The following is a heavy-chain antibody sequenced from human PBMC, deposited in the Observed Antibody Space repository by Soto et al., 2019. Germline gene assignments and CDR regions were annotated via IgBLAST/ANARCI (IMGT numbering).Heavy chain of an antibody. V-gene: IGHV3-30-3*01. Sequence: GGSLRLSCAASGFTFSSYAMHWVRQAPGKGLEWVAVISYDGSNKYYADSVKGRFTISRDNSKNTLYLQMNSLRAEDTAVYYCESEFHYYAYWGQGTLVTVSS. J-gene: IGHJ4*02. D-gene: IGHD3-10*01. CDR1: GFTFSSYA. CDR2: ISYDGSNK. CDR3: ESEFHYYAY.